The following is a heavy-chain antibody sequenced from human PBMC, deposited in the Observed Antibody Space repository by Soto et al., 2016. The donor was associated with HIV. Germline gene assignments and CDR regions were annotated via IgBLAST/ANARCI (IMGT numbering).Heavy chain of an antibody. CDR3: ATLKNFGLYGFDV. CDR2: VDPEDGET. Sequence: EVQLVQSGAEVKKPGATVKISCKVSGNSFTDYYMHWVQQAPGKGLAWVGLVDPEDGETIYAEKFQGRVTITADTSTDTAYMDLSSLRSEDTAVYYCATLKNFGLYGFDVWGRGTTVTVS. D-gene: IGHD3-10*01. J-gene: IGHJ6*02. V-gene: IGHV1-69-2*01. CDR1: GNSFTDYY.